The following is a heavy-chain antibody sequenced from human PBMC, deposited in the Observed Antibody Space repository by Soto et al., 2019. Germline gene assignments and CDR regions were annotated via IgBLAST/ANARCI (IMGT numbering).Heavy chain of an antibody. CDR1: GFTFSSYA. J-gene: IGHJ4*02. CDR2: ISYDGSNK. D-gene: IGHD7-27*01. CDR3: ARESLLNWGDY. Sequence: SLRLSCAASGFTFSSYAMHWVRQAPGKGLEWVAVISYDGSNKYYADSVKGRFTISRDNSKNTLYLQMNSLRAEDTAVYYCARESLLNWGDYWGQGTLVTVSS. V-gene: IGHV3-30-3*01.